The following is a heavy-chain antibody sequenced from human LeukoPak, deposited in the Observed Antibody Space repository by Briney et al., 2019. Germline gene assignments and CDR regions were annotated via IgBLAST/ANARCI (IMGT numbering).Heavy chain of an antibody. V-gene: IGHV1-18*01. Sequence: GASVKVSCKASGYTFTSYGISWVRQAPGQGLEWMGWISAYNGNTNYAQKLQGGVTMTTDTSTSTAYMELRSLRSDDTAVYYCASNVAVAGDYNWFDPWGQGTLVTVSS. CDR3: ASNVAVAGDYNWFDP. CDR2: ISAYNGNT. J-gene: IGHJ5*02. D-gene: IGHD6-19*01. CDR1: GYTFTSYG.